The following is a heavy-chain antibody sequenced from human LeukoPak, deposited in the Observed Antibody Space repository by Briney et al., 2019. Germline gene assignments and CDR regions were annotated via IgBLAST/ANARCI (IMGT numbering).Heavy chain of an antibody. Sequence: GSLRLSCAASGFTLSSYWMHWVRQAPGKGPEWIGDIYYSGSTYYNASLKSRVSISIDTSNNRLSLHLGSLTAADTALYYCARRRYYDSTGYLDWGQGTLVTVSS. J-gene: IGHJ1*01. CDR1: GFTLSSYW. CDR3: ARRRYYDSTGYLD. D-gene: IGHD3-22*01. V-gene: IGHV4-39*02. CDR2: IYYSGST.